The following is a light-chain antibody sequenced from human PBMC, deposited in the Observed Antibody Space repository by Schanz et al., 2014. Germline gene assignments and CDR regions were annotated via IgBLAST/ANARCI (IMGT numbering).Light chain of an antibody. CDR2: GAF. CDR3: QQGRNWPMT. Sequence: EIVMTQSPATLSVSPGERATLSCRASQSVSSNLAWYQQKPGQAPRLLMFGAFTRATGIPDRFSGSGSGTDFTLTISGLEPEDFAVYFCQQGRNWPMTFGQGTKVEIK. J-gene: IGKJ1*01. V-gene: IGKV3D-15*01. CDR1: QSVSSN.